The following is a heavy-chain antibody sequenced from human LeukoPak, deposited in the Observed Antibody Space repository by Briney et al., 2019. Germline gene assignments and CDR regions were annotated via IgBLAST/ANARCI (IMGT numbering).Heavy chain of an antibody. CDR2: VYHGGST. CDR3: ARSNYGRMYWYFDL. J-gene: IGHJ2*01. Sequence: SGTLSLTCAVSGGSITTDNWWSWVRQPPGKGLEWIAVVYHGGSTNHTPSLKSRVTISLDKSKNQFSLKLSSVTAADTAVYYCARSNYGRMYWYFDLWGRGTLVTVSS. V-gene: IGHV4-4*02. D-gene: IGHD3-10*01. CDR1: GGSITTDNW.